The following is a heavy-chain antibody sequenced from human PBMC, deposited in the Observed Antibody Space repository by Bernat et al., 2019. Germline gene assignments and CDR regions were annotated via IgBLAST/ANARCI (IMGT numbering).Heavy chain of an antibody. Sequence: EVQLVESGGGVVRPGGSLRLSCAASGFTFDDYGMSWVRQAPGKGLEWVSDINWNGGSTGYADSVKGGLTISRDNAKNSLYLQMNSLRAEDTALYYCARSPRIAGAGTWGYFDYWGQGTLVTVSS. D-gene: IGHD6-19*01. J-gene: IGHJ4*02. CDR2: INWNGGST. CDR1: GFTFDDYG. CDR3: ARSPRIAGAGTWGYFDY. V-gene: IGHV3-20*04.